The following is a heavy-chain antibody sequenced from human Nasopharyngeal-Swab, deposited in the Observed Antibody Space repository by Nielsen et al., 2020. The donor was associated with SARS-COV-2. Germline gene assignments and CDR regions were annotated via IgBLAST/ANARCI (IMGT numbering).Heavy chain of an antibody. CDR1: GFTFSSYA. Sequence: GESLKISCAASGFTFSSYAMSWVRQAPGKGPEWVAVISHDGSKKYYGDSVEGRFIISRDNSKNTLYLQMNSLRAEDTAVYYCARDGSSWYEGYYCDNWGQGTLVTVSS. J-gene: IGHJ4*02. V-gene: IGHV3-30*04. D-gene: IGHD6-13*01. CDR3: ARDGSSWYEGYYCDN. CDR2: ISHDGSKK.